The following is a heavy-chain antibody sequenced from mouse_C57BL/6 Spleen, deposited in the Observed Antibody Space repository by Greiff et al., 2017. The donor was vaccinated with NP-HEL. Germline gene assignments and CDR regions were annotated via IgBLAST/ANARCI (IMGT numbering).Heavy chain of an antibody. CDR2: INPNNGGT. D-gene: IGHD1-1*01. CDR3: ARDGYYYGSTDWYFDV. J-gene: IGHJ1*03. Sequence: VQLQQSGPELVKPGASVKMSCKASGYTFTDYNMHWVKQSHGKSLEWMGYINPNNGGTSSNQKFKGKATLTVNKSSSTAYMELRSLTSEDSAVYYCARDGYYYGSTDWYFDVWGTGTTVTVSS. V-gene: IGHV1-22*01. CDR1: GYTFTDYN.